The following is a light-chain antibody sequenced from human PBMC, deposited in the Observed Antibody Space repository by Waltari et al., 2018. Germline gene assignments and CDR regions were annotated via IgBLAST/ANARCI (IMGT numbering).Light chain of an antibody. CDR1: QTLNNNY. J-gene: IGKJ2*01. V-gene: IGKV3-20*01. CDR2: AAS. Sequence: EIVLTQSPGTLSLSAGERATLSCMASQTLNNNYLAWYQQKPGQSPGLLIFAASKRDTGVPDRFSGSGSGTDFTLTISRLEPEDFAMYYCQQYGSSPYSFGQGARVDFK. CDR3: QQYGSSPYS.